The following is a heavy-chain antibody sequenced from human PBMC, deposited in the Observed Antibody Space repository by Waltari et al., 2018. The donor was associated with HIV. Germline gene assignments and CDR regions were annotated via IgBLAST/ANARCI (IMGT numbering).Heavy chain of an antibody. CDR2: RWYDGSST. D-gene: IGHD3-3*01. CDR3: STGGGIFNDAFDI. V-gene: IGHV3-33*01. J-gene: IGHJ3*02. Sequence: WVAVRWYDGSSTFYSDSVKGRFTISRDNSKNALYLQMNSLRAEDTALYYCSTGGGIFNDAFDIWGQGTMVTVSS.